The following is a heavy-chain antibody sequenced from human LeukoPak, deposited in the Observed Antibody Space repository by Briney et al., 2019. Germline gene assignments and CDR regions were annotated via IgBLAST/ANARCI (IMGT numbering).Heavy chain of an antibody. V-gene: IGHV4-34*01. CDR3: ARTRYSGYDPFDY. Sequence: SETLSLTCAVYGGSFSGYYWSWIRQPPGKGLEWIGEINHSGSTNYNPSLKRRITISVDTSKNQFSLKLSSVTAADTAVYYCARTRYSGYDPFDYWGQGTLVTVSS. J-gene: IGHJ4*02. CDR1: GGSFSGYY. D-gene: IGHD5-12*01. CDR2: INHSGST.